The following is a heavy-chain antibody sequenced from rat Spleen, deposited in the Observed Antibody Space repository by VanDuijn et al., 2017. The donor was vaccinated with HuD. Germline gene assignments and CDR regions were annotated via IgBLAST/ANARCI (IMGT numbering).Heavy chain of an antibody. CDR1: GFTFSNSG. CDR2: ITNTGGST. J-gene: IGHJ2*01. Sequence: EVQLVESGGGLVQPGGSLKLSCAASGFTFSNSGMAWIRQAPGKGLEWVASITNTGGSTYYPDSVKGRFTISRDNAKSTLYLQMDSLRSEDTATYYCASLLFWGQGVMVTVSS. CDR3: ASLLF. D-gene: IGHD1-12*01. V-gene: IGHV5-31*01.